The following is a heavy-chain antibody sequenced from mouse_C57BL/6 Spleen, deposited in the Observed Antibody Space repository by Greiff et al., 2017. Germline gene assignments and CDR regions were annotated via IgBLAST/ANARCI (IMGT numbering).Heavy chain of an antibody. CDR2: ILPGSGST. J-gene: IGHJ4*01. D-gene: IGHD1-1*01. V-gene: IGHV1-9*01. CDR1: GYTFTGYW. Sequence: QVQLQQSGAELMKPGASVKLSCKATGYTFTGYWIEWVKQRPGHGLEWIGEILPGSGSTNYNAKFKGKATFTADTSSNTAYMQLSSLTTEDSAIYYCARSITAVADYDAMDYWGQGTSVTVSS. CDR3: ARSITAVADYDAMDY.